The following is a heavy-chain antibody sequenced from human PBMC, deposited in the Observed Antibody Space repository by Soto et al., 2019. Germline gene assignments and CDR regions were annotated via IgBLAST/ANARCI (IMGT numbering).Heavy chain of an antibody. J-gene: IGHJ6*02. V-gene: IGHV4-30-4*01. D-gene: IGHD3-22*01. CDR1: GGSISSGDYY. CDR2: IYYSGST. CDR3: ARDVYDSSEGYYYGMDV. Sequence: QVQLQESGPGLVKPSQTLSLTCTVSGGSISSGDYYWSWIRHPPGQGLEWIGYIYYSGSTYYNPSRKRRVTISVDTSKNQFSLELSAVTAADTAVYYCARDVYDSSEGYYYGMDVWGQGTPVTVSS.